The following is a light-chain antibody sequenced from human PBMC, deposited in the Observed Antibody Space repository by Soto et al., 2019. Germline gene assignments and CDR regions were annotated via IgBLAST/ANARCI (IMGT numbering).Light chain of an antibody. CDR2: AAS. J-gene: IGKJ4*01. V-gene: IGKV3-15*01. CDR1: QSVSSN. CDR3: QQDNNWPPLT. Sequence: EIVMTQSPATLSVSPGEGATLSCRASQSVSSNLAWYQQKPGQAPRLLIYAASTRATGIPARFRGSGSGTEFTLTITSLQSEDFAVYYCQQDNNWPPLTCGGGTKVEIK.